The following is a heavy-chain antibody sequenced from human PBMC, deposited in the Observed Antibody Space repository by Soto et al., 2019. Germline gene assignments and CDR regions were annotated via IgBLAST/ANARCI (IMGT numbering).Heavy chain of an antibody. J-gene: IGHJ4*02. CDR1: GYSITSGGYY. Sequence: KTSETLSLTCTVSGYSITSGGYYWSWIRQHPGKGLEWIGSIYYSGRTHYSPSLKSRPTISVDTSRNHFSLRLGSVSAADTAVYFCARYNLRGVPHWGQGSLVTVSS. V-gene: IGHV4-31*03. D-gene: IGHD3-10*01. CDR3: ARYNLRGVPH. CDR2: IYYSGRT.